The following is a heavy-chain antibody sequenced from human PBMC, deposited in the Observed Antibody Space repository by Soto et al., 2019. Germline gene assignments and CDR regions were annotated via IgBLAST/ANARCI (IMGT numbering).Heavy chain of an antibody. D-gene: IGHD5-12*01. CDR2: IYYSGST. CDR3: ARDQGYSGYDWAWNYYYGMDV. Sequence: QVQLQESGPGLVKPSETLSLTCTVSGGSISSYYWSWIRQPPGQGLEWIGYIYYSGSTNYNPSLKSRVTISVDTSKNQFSLKLRSVTAADTAVYYCARDQGYSGYDWAWNYYYGMDVWGQGTTVTVSS. V-gene: IGHV4-59*01. J-gene: IGHJ6*02. CDR1: GGSISSYY.